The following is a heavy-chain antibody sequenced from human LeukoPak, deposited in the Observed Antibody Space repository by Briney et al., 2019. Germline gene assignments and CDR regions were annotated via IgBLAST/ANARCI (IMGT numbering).Heavy chain of an antibody. Sequence: GGSLRLSCAASGFTFSIYSMNWVRQAPGEGLEWVSSISSGRGTIYYADSVKGRFTISRDTAKNSLYLQMNSLRAEDTAVYYCARESQLFYGMDVWGQGTTVTVSS. CDR2: ISSGRGTI. J-gene: IGHJ6*02. V-gene: IGHV3-48*01. CDR3: ARESQLFYGMDV. CDR1: GFTFSIYS. D-gene: IGHD2-2*01.